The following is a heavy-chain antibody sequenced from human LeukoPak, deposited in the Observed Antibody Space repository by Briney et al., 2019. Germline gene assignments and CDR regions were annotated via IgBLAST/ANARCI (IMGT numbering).Heavy chain of an antibody. CDR3: ARDPDIWSGSNPDDNFDY. CDR1: GYTFTSYY. J-gene: IGHJ4*02. CDR2: INPSGGST. Sequence: ASVKVSCKASGYTFTSYYMHWVRQAPGQGLEWMGIINPSGGSTSYAQKFQGRVTMTRDMSTSTVYMELSSLRSEDTAVYYCARDPDIWSGSNPDDNFDYWGQGTLVTVSS. D-gene: IGHD3-3*01. V-gene: IGHV1-46*01.